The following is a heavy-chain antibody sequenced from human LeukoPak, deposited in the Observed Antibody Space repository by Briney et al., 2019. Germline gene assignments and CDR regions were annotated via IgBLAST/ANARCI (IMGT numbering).Heavy chain of an antibody. CDR2: IRSSNSVI. CDR1: GFTFSRHR. D-gene: IGHD3-10*01. J-gene: IGHJ5*02. Sequence: GGSLRLSCAASGFTFSRHRMNWVRQAPGKGLEWISYIRSSNSVIYYTDSVKGRFTISTDNGKNLLYLQMNSLRAEDTAVYYCARDDYFGSGSYREGGYNWLDPWGQGTLVTVSS. V-gene: IGHV3-48*01. CDR3: ARDDYFGSGSYREGGYNWLDP.